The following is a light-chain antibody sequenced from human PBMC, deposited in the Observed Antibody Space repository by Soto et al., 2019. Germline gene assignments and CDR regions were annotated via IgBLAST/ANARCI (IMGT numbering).Light chain of an antibody. Sequence: EVVMRQSPATLSVSPGEGATLSCRASQGIGDTLAWYQHKPGQTPRLLIYDTSSRATGIPDRFSGSGSGTDFTLTLSRLEPEDFAVYYCQQYGSSPQTFGQGTKLEIE. J-gene: IGKJ2*01. CDR3: QQYGSSPQT. V-gene: IGKV3-20*01. CDR1: QGIGDT. CDR2: DTS.